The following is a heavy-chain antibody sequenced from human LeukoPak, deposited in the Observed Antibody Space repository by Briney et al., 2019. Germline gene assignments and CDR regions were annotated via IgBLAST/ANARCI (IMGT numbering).Heavy chain of an antibody. V-gene: IGHV4-34*01. CDR3: ARGLVVVTATDAFDI. J-gene: IGHJ3*02. Sequence: SETLSLTCAGYGGSFSGYYWSWIRQPPGKGREWIGEINHSGSTNYNPSPKSRVTISVNTSKNQFSLKLSSVTAADTPVYYCARGLVVVTATDAFDIWGQGTMVTVSS. CDR2: INHSGST. CDR1: GGSFSGYY. D-gene: IGHD2-21*02.